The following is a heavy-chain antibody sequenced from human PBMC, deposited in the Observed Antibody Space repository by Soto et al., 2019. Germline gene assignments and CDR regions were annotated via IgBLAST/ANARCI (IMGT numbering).Heavy chain of an antibody. CDR1: GFTFSDYY. D-gene: IGHD3-3*01. Sequence: GGSLRLSCAASGFTFSDYYMSWIRQAPGKGLEWVSYISSSGSTIYYADSVKGRFTISRDNAKNSLYLQMNSLRAEDTAVYYCANFPPRLRFLEWPEDYWGQGTLVTVSS. J-gene: IGHJ4*02. V-gene: IGHV3-11*01. CDR2: ISSSGSTI. CDR3: ANFPPRLRFLEWPEDY.